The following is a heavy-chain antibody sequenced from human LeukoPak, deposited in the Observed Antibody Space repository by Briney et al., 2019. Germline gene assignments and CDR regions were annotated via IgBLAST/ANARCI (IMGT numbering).Heavy chain of an antibody. CDR2: INHSGST. J-gene: IGHJ3*02. V-gene: IGHV4-34*01. Sequence: SETLSLTCAVYGGSFSDYYWSWIRQPPGKGLEWIGEINHSGSTNYNPSLKSRVTISVDTSKNQFSLKLSSVTAADTAVYYCAGYQEWPPGAAFDIWGQGTMVTVSS. CDR3: AGYQEWPPGAAFDI. CDR1: GGSFSDYY. D-gene: IGHD3-3*01.